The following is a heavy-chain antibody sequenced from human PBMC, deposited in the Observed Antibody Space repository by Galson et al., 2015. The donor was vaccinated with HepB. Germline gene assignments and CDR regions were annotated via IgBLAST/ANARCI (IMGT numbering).Heavy chain of an antibody. J-gene: IGHJ6*02. D-gene: IGHD6-19*01. Sequence: SLRLSCAVSGFTVSNSYMSWVRQAAGKGLEWVSVIYYGGTTHYADSVKGRFTISRDNSKNTLYLQLNSLRAEDTAVYYCARGGLPPEAGSYYYYGLDVWGQGTTVIVSS. CDR3: ARGGLPPEAGSYYYYGLDV. CDR2: IYYGGTT. CDR1: GFTVSNSY. V-gene: IGHV3-53*01.